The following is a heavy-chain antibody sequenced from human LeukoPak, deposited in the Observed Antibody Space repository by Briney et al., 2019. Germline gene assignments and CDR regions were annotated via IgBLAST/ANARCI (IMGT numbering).Heavy chain of an antibody. CDR1: GFTFSSYA. D-gene: IGHD5-24*01. CDR2: ISYDGSNK. V-gene: IGHV3-30-3*01. Sequence: AGGSLRLSCAASGFTFSSYAMHWVRQAPGKGLEWVAVISYDGSNKYYADSVKGRFTISRDNSKNTLYLQMNSLRAEDTAVYYCAGDGRDGYNWMQTIGDYWGQGTLVTVSS. J-gene: IGHJ4*02. CDR3: AGDGRDGYNWMQTIGDY.